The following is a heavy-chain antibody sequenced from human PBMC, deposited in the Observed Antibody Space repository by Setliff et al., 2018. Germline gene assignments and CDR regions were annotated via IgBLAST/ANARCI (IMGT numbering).Heavy chain of an antibody. CDR2: IYPGDSDT. D-gene: IGHD5-18*01. Sequence: KVSCKASGYTFTNYAIHWVRQAPGQRLEWMGLIYPGDSDTRYSPSFKGQVTISADKSISTAYLQWSSLEASDTAMYYCARLTPMADFDYWGQGTLVTVSS. J-gene: IGHJ4*02. V-gene: IGHV5-51*01. CDR1: GYTFTNYA. CDR3: ARLTPMADFDY.